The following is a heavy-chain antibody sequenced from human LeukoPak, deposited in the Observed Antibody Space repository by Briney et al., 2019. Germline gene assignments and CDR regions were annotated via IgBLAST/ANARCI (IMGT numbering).Heavy chain of an antibody. V-gene: IGHV4-34*01. Sequence: SETLSLTCAVYGGSFSGYYWSWIRQPPGKGLEWIGEINHSGSTNYNPSLKSRVTISVDTSKNQFSLKLSSVTAADTAVYYCARRQLWPYKYFGYWGQGTLVTVSS. CDR1: GGSFSGYY. CDR3: ARRQLWPYKYFGY. D-gene: IGHD5-18*01. CDR2: INHSGST. J-gene: IGHJ4*02.